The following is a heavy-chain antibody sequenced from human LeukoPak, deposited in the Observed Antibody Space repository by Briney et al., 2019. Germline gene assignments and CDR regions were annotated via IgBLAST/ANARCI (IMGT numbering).Heavy chain of an antibody. CDR1: GFTFSSYS. V-gene: IGHV3-21*01. CDR2: ISSSSSYI. Sequence: PGGSLRLSCAAAGFTFSSYSMNWVRQAPGKGLEWVSSISSSSSYIYYADSVKGRFTISRDNAKNSLYLQMNSLRAEDTAVYYCARGSDFWSGYYMVPSAYYYYYGMDVWGQGTTVTVSS. J-gene: IGHJ6*02. D-gene: IGHD3-3*01. CDR3: ARGSDFWSGYYMVPSAYYYYYGMDV.